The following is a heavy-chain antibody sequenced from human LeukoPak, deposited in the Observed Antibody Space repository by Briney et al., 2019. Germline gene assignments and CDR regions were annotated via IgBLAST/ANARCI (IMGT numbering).Heavy chain of an antibody. J-gene: IGHJ3*02. CDR3: ARDLGWYRPLGAFDI. Sequence: SETLSLTCTVSGGSISSYYWSWIRQPPGKGLEWIGYIYYSGSTNYNPSLKSRVTISVDTSKNQFSLKLSSVTAADTAVYYCARDLGWYRPLGAFDIWGQGTMVTVSS. CDR2: IYYSGST. CDR1: GGSISSYY. V-gene: IGHV4-59*01. D-gene: IGHD6-19*01.